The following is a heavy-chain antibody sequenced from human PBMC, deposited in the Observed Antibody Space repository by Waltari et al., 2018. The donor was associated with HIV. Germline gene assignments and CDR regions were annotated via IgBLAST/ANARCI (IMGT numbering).Heavy chain of an antibody. CDR1: VFPFKTNA. D-gene: IGHD3-22*01. J-gene: IGHJ3*02. CDR2: ISGGGGSS. Sequence: EVQLVESGGGLVQPGGSLRLSCEAAVFPFKTNAMNWVRQAPGKGLQWVSAISGGGGSSNYADSVKGRFTISRDNSKNTLYLQISSLRAEDTARYYCAKTQFYESDAFDIWGPGTLVTVTS. CDR3: AKTQFYESDAFDI. V-gene: IGHV3-23*04.